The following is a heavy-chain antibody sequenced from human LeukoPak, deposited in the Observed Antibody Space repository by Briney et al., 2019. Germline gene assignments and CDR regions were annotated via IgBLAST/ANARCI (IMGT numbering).Heavy chain of an antibody. CDR1: GGTFSSYT. CDR3: ARDGSLNGRRVS. J-gene: IGHJ4*02. D-gene: IGHD2-2*03. V-gene: IGHV1-69*05. Sequence: SVKVSCKASGGTFSSYTISWVRQAPGHGLEWMGGIIPIFGTANYAQKFQGRVTITTDESTSTAYMELSSLRSEDTAVYYCARDGSLNGRRVSWGQGTLVTVSS. CDR2: IIPIFGTA.